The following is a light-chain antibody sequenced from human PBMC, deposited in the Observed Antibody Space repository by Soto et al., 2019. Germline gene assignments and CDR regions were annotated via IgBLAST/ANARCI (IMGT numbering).Light chain of an antibody. CDR1: QGISNY. V-gene: IGKV1-27*01. Sequence: DIQMTQSPSSLSASVGDRVTITCRASQGISNYLAWYQQKPGKVPKLLIYAASTLQSGVPSRFSGSGSGTDFTLTISSLLPEDVATYYCQKYNGAPWTFGQGTKVEIE. CDR3: QKYNGAPWT. CDR2: AAS. J-gene: IGKJ1*01.